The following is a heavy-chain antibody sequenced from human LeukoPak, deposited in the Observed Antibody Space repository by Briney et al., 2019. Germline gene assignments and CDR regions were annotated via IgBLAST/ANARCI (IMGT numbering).Heavy chain of an antibody. J-gene: IGHJ5*02. CDR2: IYYSGST. V-gene: IGHV4-39*01. Sequence: SETLSLTCTVSGGSISSSSYYWGWIRQPPGKGLEWIGSIYYSGSTYYNPSLKSRVTISVDTSKNQFSLKLSSVTAADTAVYYCAGDLYGDYGNWFDPWGQGTLVTVTS. CDR3: AGDLYGDYGNWFDP. CDR1: GGSISSSSYY. D-gene: IGHD4-17*01.